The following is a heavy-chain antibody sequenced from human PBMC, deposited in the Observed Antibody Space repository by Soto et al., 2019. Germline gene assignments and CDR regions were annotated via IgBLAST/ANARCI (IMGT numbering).Heavy chain of an antibody. CDR3: AREGTISGYYYYGMDA. J-gene: IGHJ6*02. D-gene: IGHD3-10*01. V-gene: IGHV4-61*01. Sequence: SETLSLTCTVSGGSVSSGSYYWSWIRQPPGKGLEWIGYIYYSGSANYNPSLKRRVTISVDTSKNQFSLKLSSVTAADTAVYYCAREGTISGYYYYGMDAWGQGTTVTVSS. CDR1: GGSVSSGSYY. CDR2: IYYSGSA.